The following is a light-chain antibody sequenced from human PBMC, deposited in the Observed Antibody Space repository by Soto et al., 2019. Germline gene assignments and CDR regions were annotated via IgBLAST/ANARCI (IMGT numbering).Light chain of an antibody. CDR1: QSLLHSNGYNY. Sequence: DIVMTQSPLSLPVTPGEPASISCRSSQSLLHSNGYNYLDWYLQKPGQSPQLLIYLGSNRASGVPYRLSGSGSGTDFTLEISRVEPADVGVYYCMQALQTPPYTFGQGTKLEIK. CDR3: MQALQTPPYT. CDR2: LGS. J-gene: IGKJ2*01. V-gene: IGKV2-28*01.